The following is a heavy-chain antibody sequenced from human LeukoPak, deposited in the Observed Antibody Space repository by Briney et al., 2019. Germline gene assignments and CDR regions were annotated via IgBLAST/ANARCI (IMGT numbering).Heavy chain of an antibody. CDR3: ARDLGSVAAAARGPFDP. CDR1: GGSISSSSYY. D-gene: IGHD6-13*01. Sequence: PSETLSLTCTVSGGSISSSSYYWGWIRQPPGKGLEWIGYIYYSGSTNYNPSLKSRVTISVDTSKNQFSLKLSSVTAADTAVYYCARDLGSVAAAARGPFDPWGQGTLVTVSS. CDR2: IYYSGST. V-gene: IGHV4-61*01. J-gene: IGHJ5*02.